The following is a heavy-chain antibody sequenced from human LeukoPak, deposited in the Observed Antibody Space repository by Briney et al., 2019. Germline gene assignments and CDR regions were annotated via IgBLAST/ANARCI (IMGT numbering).Heavy chain of an antibody. D-gene: IGHD1-26*01. CDR3: ARERLGELLTFDY. CDR2: IKQDGSEK. CDR1: RFPFRNYW. V-gene: IGHV3-7*01. Sequence: GGPLSLSCGASRFPFRNYWMSWVRQAPGKGLEWVANIKQDGSEKYYVDSVKGRFTISRDNAKNSLYLQMNSLRVEDTAVYYCARERLGELLTFDYWGQGTLVTVSS. J-gene: IGHJ4*02.